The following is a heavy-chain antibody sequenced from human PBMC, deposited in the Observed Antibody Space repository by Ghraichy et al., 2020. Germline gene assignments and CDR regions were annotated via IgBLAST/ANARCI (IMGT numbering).Heavy chain of an antibody. CDR2: ACYNGTT. J-gene: IGHJ5*02. D-gene: IGHD2-2*01. Sequence: SETLSLTCTVSGGSVGSGSHFWNWIRQPPGKTLELIGYACYNGTTNYNPSLKSRVTISVDRSTNHFSLRLSSVTAADTAVYYCARGYCTTSSCNDRPWFEPWGQGTLVTVSS. CDR3: ARGYCTTSSCNDRPWFEP. CDR1: GGSVGSGSHF. V-gene: IGHV4-61*01.